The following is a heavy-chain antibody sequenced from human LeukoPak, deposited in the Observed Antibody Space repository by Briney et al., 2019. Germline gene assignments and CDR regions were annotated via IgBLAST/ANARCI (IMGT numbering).Heavy chain of an antibody. J-gene: IGHJ5*02. Sequence: PSETLSLTCIVSGGSITSSTYNWAWIRQPPGKALEWIGSIYYTGSTDYNPSLKSRVTISVDTSKNQSSLNLGSVTAADTAVYYCARRHSGSYYGKYWFDPWGQGTLVTVSS. CDR3: ARRHSGSYYGKYWFDP. CDR1: GGSITSSTYN. V-gene: IGHV4-39*01. D-gene: IGHD1-26*01. CDR2: IYYTGST.